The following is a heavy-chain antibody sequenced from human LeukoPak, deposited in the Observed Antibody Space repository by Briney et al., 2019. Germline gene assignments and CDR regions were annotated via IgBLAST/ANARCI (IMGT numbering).Heavy chain of an antibody. V-gene: IGHV4-34*01. D-gene: IGHD3-22*01. Sequence: PSETLSLTCAVYGGSFSGYYWSWIRQPPGKGLEWIGEINHSGSTNYNPSLKSRVTISVDTSKNQFSLKLSSVTAADTAVYYCARVPRYYYDSSGYYYDYWGQGTLVTVSS. J-gene: IGHJ4*02. CDR3: ARVPRYYYDSSGYYYDY. CDR2: INHSGST. CDR1: GGSFSGYY.